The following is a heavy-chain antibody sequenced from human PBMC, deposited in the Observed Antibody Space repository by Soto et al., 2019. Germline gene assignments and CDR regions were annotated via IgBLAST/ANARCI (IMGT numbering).Heavy chain of an antibody. CDR2: TYYRSKWHS. J-gene: IGHJ1*01. CDR1: GDSVSSNSAA. V-gene: IGHV6-1*01. CDR3: SSIVGGSSAY. Sequence: PAQTISLTCAISGDSVSSNSAAWNWIRQPPSRGLEWPGRTYYRSKWHSDYAVSVKSRITINPDTSKNQFSLQLNSVTPEDAAIEYCSSIVGGSSAYWGPGTRVTVSS. D-gene: IGHD2-15*01.